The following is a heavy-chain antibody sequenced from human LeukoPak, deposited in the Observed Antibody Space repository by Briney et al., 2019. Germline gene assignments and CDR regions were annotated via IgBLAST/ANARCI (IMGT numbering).Heavy chain of an antibody. CDR1: GGSISSYY. CDR3: ARDPRGSGTDY. Sequence: RSSETLSLTCTVSGGSISSYYWSWIRQPPGKGLEWIGYIYYSGSTNYNPSLKSRVTISVDTSKNQFSLKLSSVTAADTAVYYCARDPRGSGTDYWGQGTPVTVSS. V-gene: IGHV4-59*01. J-gene: IGHJ4*02. CDR2: IYYSGST. D-gene: IGHD3-10*01.